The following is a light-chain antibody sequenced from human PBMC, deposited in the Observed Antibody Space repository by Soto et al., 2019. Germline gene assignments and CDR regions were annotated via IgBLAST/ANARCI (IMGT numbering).Light chain of an antibody. CDR1: LNIGDS. CDR2: GAS. J-gene: IGKJ1*01. Sequence: GYRVTITCRASLNIGDSLSWFQQKAGKPPTQLIYGASALQSGVPVRFSGSASGTDFTLTIRNMQREDFATYYCLQTYNLPRTFGQGTKVEFK. V-gene: IGKV1-39*01. CDR3: LQTYNLPRT.